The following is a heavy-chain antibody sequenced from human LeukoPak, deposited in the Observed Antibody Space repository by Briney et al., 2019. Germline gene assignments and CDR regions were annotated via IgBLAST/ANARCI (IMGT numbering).Heavy chain of an antibody. V-gene: IGHV3-23*01. Sequence: GGSLRLSCAASGFTFSDYYMSWIRQAPGKGLEWVSGTSGNGGGTYYADSVKGRFTISRDSSKNTLYLQMNSLRAEDTAVYYCAKDYSGSGNYYNSFRYWGQGTLVTVSS. D-gene: IGHD3-10*01. J-gene: IGHJ4*02. CDR1: GFTFSDYY. CDR3: AKDYSGSGNYYNSFRY. CDR2: TSGNGGGT.